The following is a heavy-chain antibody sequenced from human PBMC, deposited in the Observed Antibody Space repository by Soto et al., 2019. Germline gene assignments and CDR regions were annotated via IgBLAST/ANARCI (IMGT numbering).Heavy chain of an antibody. D-gene: IGHD6-13*01. Sequence: SETLYLACAVGSDSFSGYYWSWIPQPPGKGLEWIWEINHSGSTKYNHSLKSRFTISVVSSKNQFSLKLISVTAEDTAVYHCAIGAGYNRQEAAATTALDYWGQGTRVTVS. CDR1: SDSFSGYY. J-gene: IGHJ4*02. CDR3: AIGAGYNRQEAAATTALDY. CDR2: INHSGST. V-gene: IGHV4-34*01.